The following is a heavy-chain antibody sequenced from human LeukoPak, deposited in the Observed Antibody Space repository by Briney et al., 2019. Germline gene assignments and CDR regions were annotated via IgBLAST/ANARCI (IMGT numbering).Heavy chain of an antibody. Sequence: SETLSLTCTVSGGSISSYYWSWIRQPPGKGLEWIGYIYYSGSTNYNPSLKSRVTTSVDTSKNQFSLKLSSVTAADTAVYYCARQRGNSNYDLFDYWGQGTLVTVSS. CDR3: ARQRGNSNYDLFDY. CDR1: GGSISSYY. V-gene: IGHV4-59*08. CDR2: IYYSGST. J-gene: IGHJ4*02. D-gene: IGHD4-11*01.